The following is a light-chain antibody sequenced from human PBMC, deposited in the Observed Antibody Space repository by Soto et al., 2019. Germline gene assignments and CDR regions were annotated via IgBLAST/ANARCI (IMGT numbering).Light chain of an antibody. J-gene: IGLJ1*01. Sequence: QSVLTQPASVSGSPGQSTTISCTGTSSDVGGYNYVSWYQQHPGKAPKLMIYEVSNRPSGVSNRFSGSKSGNTASLTISGLQAEDEADYYCSSYTSSSTLYVFGTGIKVTVL. CDR3: SSYTSSSTLYV. CDR1: SSDVGGYNY. CDR2: EVS. V-gene: IGLV2-14*01.